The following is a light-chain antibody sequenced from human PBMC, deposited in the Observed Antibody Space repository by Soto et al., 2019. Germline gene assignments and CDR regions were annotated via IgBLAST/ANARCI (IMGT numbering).Light chain of an antibody. CDR1: SSDVGKYDY. CDR2: EGS. V-gene: IGLV2-23*01. Sequence: QSALTQPPSASGSPGQSVTISCTGTSSDVGKYDYVSWFQHHPGKAPKLMIYEGSKRPSGVSNRFSGSKSGNTASLTISGLQAEDEADYYCCSYAGSSTSYVFGTGTQLTVL. J-gene: IGLJ1*01. CDR3: CSYAGSSTSYV.